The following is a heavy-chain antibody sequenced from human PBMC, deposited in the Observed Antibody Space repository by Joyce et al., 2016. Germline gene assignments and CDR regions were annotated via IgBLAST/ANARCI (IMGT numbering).Heavy chain of an antibody. D-gene: IGHD4-17*01. V-gene: IGHV3-73*01. CDR1: GFIFSGSG. CDR2: IRSKGKSYAT. CDR3: ATKVTTAFDH. J-gene: IGHJ4*02. Sequence: EVKLVESGGGLAQPGGSLKLSCAGSGFIFSGSGIYWVRQASGKGLVWVVRIRSKGKSYATVDAASGKGRVTISSDDSKNMAYLQLNSLKTEDTAVYYCATKVTTAFDHWGQGTLVTVSS.